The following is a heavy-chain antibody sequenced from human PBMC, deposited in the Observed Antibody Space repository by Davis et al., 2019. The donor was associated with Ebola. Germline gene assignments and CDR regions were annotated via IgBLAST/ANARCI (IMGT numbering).Heavy chain of an antibody. CDR1: AFTFSNYA. V-gene: IGHV3-9*03. D-gene: IGHD5-12*01. CDR2: ISWNGGSI. J-gene: IGHJ3*02. Sequence: PRRSLTPSCAPAAFTFSNYAIHCVRQVPGKGLEWVSCISWNGGSIGYADSVKGRFNISRDNAKNTLYMQMNSLRAEDMALYYCAKDLLRYSGYDDAFDIWGQGTMVTVSS. CDR3: AKDLLRYSGYDDAFDI.